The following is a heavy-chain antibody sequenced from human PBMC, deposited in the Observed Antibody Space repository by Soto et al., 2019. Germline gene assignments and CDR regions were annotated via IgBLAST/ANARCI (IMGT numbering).Heavy chain of an antibody. Sequence: GGSLRLSCAASGFTFSDYYMTWIRQAPGKGLEWFSYISSSGSGIYYPDSMKGRFTISRDNAKKSLYLQMTSLRAEDTAVYYCARAYSDAFDIWGRGTMVTVSS. V-gene: IGHV3-11*01. J-gene: IGHJ3*02. CDR1: GFTFSDYY. D-gene: IGHD2-15*01. CDR3: ARAYSDAFDI. CDR2: ISSSGSGI.